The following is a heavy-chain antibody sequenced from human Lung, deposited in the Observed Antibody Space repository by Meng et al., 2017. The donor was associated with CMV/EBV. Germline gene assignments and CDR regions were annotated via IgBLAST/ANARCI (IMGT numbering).Heavy chain of an antibody. D-gene: IGHD2-2*01. CDR1: GFIFRNYW. Sequence: GGSLRLSCAASGFIFRNYWMTWVRQAPGKGLEWVANIKEDGSEKSYVDSVKGRFTISRDNAKNSLSLEMNSLGAEDMAVYYCAREQGAMGGNYYYALDVWGQGXTVTVSS. V-gene: IGHV3-7*01. J-gene: IGHJ6*02. CDR2: IKEDGSEK. CDR3: AREQGAMGGNYYYALDV.